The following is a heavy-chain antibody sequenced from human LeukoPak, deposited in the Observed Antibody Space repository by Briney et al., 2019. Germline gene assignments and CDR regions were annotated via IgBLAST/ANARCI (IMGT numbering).Heavy chain of an antibody. Sequence: PSQTLSLTCTVSGGSISSGSYYWSWIRQPAGKGLEWIGRIYTSGSTNYNPSLKSRVTMSVDTSKNQFSLKLSSVTAADTAVYYCAREDGYNSPYYWSQGTLVTVSS. CDR3: AREDGYNSPYY. D-gene: IGHD5-24*01. CDR2: IYTSGST. V-gene: IGHV4-61*02. J-gene: IGHJ4*02. CDR1: GGSISSGSYY.